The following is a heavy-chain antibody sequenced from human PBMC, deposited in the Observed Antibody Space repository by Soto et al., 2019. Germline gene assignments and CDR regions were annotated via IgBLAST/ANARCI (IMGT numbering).Heavy chain of an antibody. D-gene: IGHD3-10*01. CDR2: ISSNGGST. V-gene: IGHV3-64*01. J-gene: IGHJ4*02. CDR3: ARDGEPLLWFGELPYYFDY. CDR1: GFTFSSYA. Sequence: GGSLRLSCAASGFTFSSYAMHWVRQAPGKGLEYVSAISSNGGSTYYANSVKGRFTISRDNSKNTLYLQMGSLRAEDMAVYYCARDGEPLLWFGELPYYFDYWGQGTLVTVSS.